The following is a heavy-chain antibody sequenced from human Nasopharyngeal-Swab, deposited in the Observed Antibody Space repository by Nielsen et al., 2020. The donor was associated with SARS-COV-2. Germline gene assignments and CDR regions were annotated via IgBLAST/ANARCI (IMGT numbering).Heavy chain of an antibody. CDR1: GFTVSSNY. CDR3: ASAPSIAVAAGYGMDV. J-gene: IGHJ6*02. D-gene: IGHD6-19*01. V-gene: IGHV3-33*08. Sequence: GESLKISCAASGFTVSSNYMSWVRQAPGKGLEWVAVIWYDGSNKYYADSVKGRFTISRDNSKNTLYLQMNSLRAEDTAVYYCASAPSIAVAAGYGMDVWGQGTTVTVSS. CDR2: IWYDGSNK.